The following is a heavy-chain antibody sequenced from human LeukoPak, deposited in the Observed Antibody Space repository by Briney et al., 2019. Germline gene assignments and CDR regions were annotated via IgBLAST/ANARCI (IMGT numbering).Heavy chain of an antibody. J-gene: IGHJ3*02. CDR3: ARFYYDTSGHGAFDI. CDR1: GDSVSSNSAA. V-gene: IGHV6-1*01. Sequence: SQTLPLTCAISGDSVSSNSAAWNWLRQSPSRGLEWLGRTYYRSKWYYDYAVSVKSRITINPDTSKNQFSLQLNSVTPEDTAVYYCARFYYDTSGHGAFDIWGQGTMVTVSS. CDR2: TYYRSKWYY. D-gene: IGHD3-22*01.